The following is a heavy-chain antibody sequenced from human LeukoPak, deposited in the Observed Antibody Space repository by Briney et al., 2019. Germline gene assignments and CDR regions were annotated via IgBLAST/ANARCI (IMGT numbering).Heavy chain of an antibody. CDR1: GGSISSYY. V-gene: IGHV4-59*01. CDR2: IYYSGST. D-gene: IGHD3-3*01. CDR3: ARAATIFGDYYYYYMDV. Sequence: SETLSLICTVSGGSISSYYWSWIRQPPGKGLEWIGYIYYSGSTNYNPSLKSRVTISVDTSKNQFSLKLSSVTAADTAVYYCARAATIFGDYYYYYMDVWGKGTTVTVSS. J-gene: IGHJ6*03.